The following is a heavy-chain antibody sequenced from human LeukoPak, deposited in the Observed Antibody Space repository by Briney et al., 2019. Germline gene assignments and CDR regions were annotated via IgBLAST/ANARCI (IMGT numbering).Heavy chain of an antibody. D-gene: IGHD3-22*01. J-gene: IGHJ4*02. CDR1: GYTLTELS. CDR2: FAPEDGET. V-gene: IGHV1-24*01. Sequence: ASVKVSCKVSGYTLTELSMHWVRQAPGKGLEWMGGFAPEDGETIYAQKFQGRVTMTEDTSTDTAYMELSSLRSEDTAVYYCATGPLLGVVITYFDYWGQGTLVTVSS. CDR3: ATGPLLGVVITYFDY.